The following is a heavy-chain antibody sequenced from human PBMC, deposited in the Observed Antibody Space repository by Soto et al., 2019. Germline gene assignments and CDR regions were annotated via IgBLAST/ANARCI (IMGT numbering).Heavy chain of an antibody. D-gene: IGHD2-2*01. CDR3: ADLSIYCTSSNCD. J-gene: IGHJ4*02. CDR2: IGTSAST. Sequence: DVRLLESGGGLVQPGGSLRLCCAASGFTFSSYSMSWVRQAPGKGLEWVSTIGTSASTYYGDSVRGRFTISRDNSRNTLYLQMNSLRAEDTAVYYCADLSIYCTSSNCDWAQGTLVTVSS. CDR1: GFTFSSYS. V-gene: IGHV3-23*01.